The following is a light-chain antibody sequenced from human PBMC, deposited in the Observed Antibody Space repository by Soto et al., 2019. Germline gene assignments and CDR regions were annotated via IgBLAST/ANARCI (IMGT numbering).Light chain of an antibody. CDR2: AAS. V-gene: IGKV1-39*01. Sequence: DIQMTQSPSSLSASVGDRVTITCRASQSISSYLNWYQQKPGKAPKLLIYAASSLQSGVPSRFSSSGSWTDFTLTISSLQPEDFATYYCQQSYSTPPITFGPGTNVDIK. CDR3: QQSYSTPPIT. CDR1: QSISSY. J-gene: IGKJ3*01.